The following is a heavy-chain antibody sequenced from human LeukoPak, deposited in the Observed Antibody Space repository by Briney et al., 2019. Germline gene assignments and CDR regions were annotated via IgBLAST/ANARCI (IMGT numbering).Heavy chain of an antibody. CDR2: IYTSGST. Sequence: PSQTLSLTCTVSGGSISSVSYYWSWIREPAGKGLEWIGHIYTSGSTEYNPSLKSRVPISVDTSKNQFSLKLTSVTAADTAVYYCARHPRGRMAPGGLHWGQGTLVTVSS. D-gene: IGHD1-26*01. CDR1: GGSISSVSYY. J-gene: IGHJ4*02. CDR3: ARHPRGRMAPGGLH. V-gene: IGHV4-61*09.